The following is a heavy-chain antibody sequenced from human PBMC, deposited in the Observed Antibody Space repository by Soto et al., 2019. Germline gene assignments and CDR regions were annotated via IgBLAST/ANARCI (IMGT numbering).Heavy chain of an antibody. CDR1: GGTFSSYA. D-gene: IGHD3-22*01. CDR2: IIPIFGTA. CDR3: ARDRYYDRSGLFAY. V-gene: IGHV1-69*13. Sequence: ASVKVSFKASGGTFSSYAISWVRQAPGQGLEWMGGIIPIFGTANYAQKFQGRVTIAADESTRTAYMELSRLRSEETAVYYCARDRYYDRSGLFAYWGQGTLVTVFS. J-gene: IGHJ4*02.